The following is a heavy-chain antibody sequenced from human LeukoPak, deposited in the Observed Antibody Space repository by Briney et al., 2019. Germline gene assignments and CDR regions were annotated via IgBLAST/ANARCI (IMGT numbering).Heavy chain of an antibody. Sequence: PSETLSLTCAVYGGSFSGYYWSWIRQPPGKGLEWIGEINHSGSTNYNPSLKSRVTISVDTSKNQFSLKLSSVTAADTAVYYCAGGLEVSAAATQGGLDYWGQGTLVTVSS. CDR1: GGSFSGYY. D-gene: IGHD2-2*01. J-gene: IGHJ4*02. CDR3: AGGLEVSAAATQGGLDY. V-gene: IGHV4-34*01. CDR2: INHSGST.